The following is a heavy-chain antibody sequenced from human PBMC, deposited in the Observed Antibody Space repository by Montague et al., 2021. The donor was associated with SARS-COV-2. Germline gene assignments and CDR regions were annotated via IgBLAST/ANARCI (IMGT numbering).Heavy chain of an antibody. CDR2: IYYSGST. CDR3: ARQLRVRRTWQVGDYNHYGMDV. V-gene: IGHV4-59*08. Sequence: SETLSLTCTVSGGSISNYHCNWIRQPPGKGLEWIAYIYYSGSTNYNPSLQIRVTISVYTSRNQFSLRLTSVTAADTAVNYCARQLRVRRTWQVGDYNHYGMDVWGQGTTVSVSS. CDR1: GGSISNYH. J-gene: IGHJ6*02. D-gene: IGHD3-10*01.